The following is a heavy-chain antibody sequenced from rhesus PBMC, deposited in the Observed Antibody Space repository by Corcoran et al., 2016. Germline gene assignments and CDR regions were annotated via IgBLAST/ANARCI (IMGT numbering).Heavy chain of an antibody. CDR3: ARDWAYNWNYGYFDL. J-gene: IGHJ2*01. D-gene: IGHD1-26*01. CDR2: ISGSGGST. CDR1: GGSISSNY. Sequence: QLQLQESGPGLVKPSETLSLTCAVSGGSISSNYWSWIRQPPGKGLEWIGLISGSGGSTDYNPSLNSRVTFATDTAKNQFSLKLSSVTAADTAVYYCARDWAYNWNYGYFDLWGPGTPITISS. V-gene: IGHV4-173*01.